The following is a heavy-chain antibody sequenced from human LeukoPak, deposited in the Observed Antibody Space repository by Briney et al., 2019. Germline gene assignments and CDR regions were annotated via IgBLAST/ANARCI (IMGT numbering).Heavy chain of an antibody. D-gene: IGHD3-16*01. CDR3: ARETSQKGAHYMDV. CDR2: IYYSGYT. Sequence: SETLSLTCTVSGGSISSYCWSWIRQPPGKGLKWIGNIYYSGYTTYSPSLRSRVTISVDTSKNQFSLKLSSVTAADTAVYYCARETSQKGAHYMDVWGKGTTITISS. CDR1: GGSISSYC. V-gene: IGHV4-59*01. J-gene: IGHJ6*03.